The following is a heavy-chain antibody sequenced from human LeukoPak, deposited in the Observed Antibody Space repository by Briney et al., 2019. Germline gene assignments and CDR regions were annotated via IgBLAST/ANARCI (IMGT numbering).Heavy chain of an antibody. D-gene: IGHD6-13*01. CDR3: ARESERAAAGILDWFDP. CDR2: IYYSGST. CDR1: GGFISSSSYY. Sequence: SDTLALTCTVSGGFISSSSYYWGWIRQPPGKGLEWIGSIYYSGSTYYNPSLKSRVTISVDTSKNQFSLKLSSVTAADTAVYYCARESERAAAGILDWFDPWGQGTLVTVSS. J-gene: IGHJ5*02. V-gene: IGHV4-39*07.